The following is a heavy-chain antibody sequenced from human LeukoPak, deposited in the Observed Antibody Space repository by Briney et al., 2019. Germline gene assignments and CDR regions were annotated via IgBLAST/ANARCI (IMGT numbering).Heavy chain of an antibody. Sequence: GGSLRLSCAASGFTFDDYAMHWVRQAPGKGLEWVSGISWNSGSIGCADSVKGRFTISRDNAKNSLYLQMNSLRAEDTALYYCAKVHDSSGYYYPSGDYFDYWGQGTLVTVSS. CDR3: AKVHDSSGYYYPSGDYFDY. CDR2: ISWNSGSI. V-gene: IGHV3-9*01. D-gene: IGHD3-22*01. CDR1: GFTFDDYA. J-gene: IGHJ4*02.